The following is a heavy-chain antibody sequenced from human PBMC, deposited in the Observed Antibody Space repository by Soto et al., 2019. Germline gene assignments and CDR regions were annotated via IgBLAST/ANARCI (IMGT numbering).Heavy chain of an antibody. Sequence: EVQLVQSGAEVKKPGESLKISCKGSGYSFTSYWIGWVRQMPGKGLEWMGMIYPGDSDTRYSPSFQGQVTISADKSLSTAYVQWSSLKASDPAMYYGARLNTRGYYYYGMDVWGQGTAVTVSS. J-gene: IGHJ6*02. V-gene: IGHV5-51*01. D-gene: IGHD3-16*01. CDR1: GYSFTSYW. CDR3: ARLNTRGYYYYGMDV. CDR2: IYPGDSDT.